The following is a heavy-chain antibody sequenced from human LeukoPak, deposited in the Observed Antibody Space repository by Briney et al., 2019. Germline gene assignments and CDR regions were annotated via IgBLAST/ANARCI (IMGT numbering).Heavy chain of an antibody. CDR1: GYTFTRYG. J-gene: IGHJ4*02. Sequence: ASVKVCCKASGYTFTRYGISWGRQAPGQGLEWMGWISAYNGNTNYAQKLQGRVTMTTDTSTSTAYMELRSLRSDDTAVYYCARDGTRVAVSFPDYWGQGTLVTVSS. D-gene: IGHD6-19*01. V-gene: IGHV1-18*01. CDR3: ARDGTRVAVSFPDY. CDR2: ISAYNGNT.